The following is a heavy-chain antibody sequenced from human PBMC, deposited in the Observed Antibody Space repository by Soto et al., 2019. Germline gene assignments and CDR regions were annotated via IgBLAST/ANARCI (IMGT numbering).Heavy chain of an antibody. Sequence: GESLKISYKGSGYSFTSYWISWVRQMPGKGLEWMGRIDPSDSYTNYSPSFQGHVTISADKSISTAYLQWSSLKASDTAMYYCARHDCSGGSCYDNWFDPWGQGTLVTVSS. J-gene: IGHJ5*02. CDR1: GYSFTSYW. D-gene: IGHD2-15*01. CDR3: ARHDCSGGSCYDNWFDP. V-gene: IGHV5-10-1*01. CDR2: IDPSDSYT.